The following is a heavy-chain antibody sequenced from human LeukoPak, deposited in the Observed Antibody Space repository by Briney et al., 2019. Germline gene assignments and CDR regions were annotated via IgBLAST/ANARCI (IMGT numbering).Heavy chain of an antibody. V-gene: IGHV1-69*13. CDR1: GGTFSSYA. Sequence: GASVKVSCKASGGTFSSYAISWVRQAPGQGLEWMGGIIPIFGTANYAQKFQGRVTITADESTSTAYMELSSLRSEDTAVYYCAREDCSSTSCYTWHYYYGMDVWGQGTTVTVSS. CDR3: AREDCSSTSCYTWHYYYGMDV. J-gene: IGHJ6*02. CDR2: IIPIFGTA. D-gene: IGHD2-2*02.